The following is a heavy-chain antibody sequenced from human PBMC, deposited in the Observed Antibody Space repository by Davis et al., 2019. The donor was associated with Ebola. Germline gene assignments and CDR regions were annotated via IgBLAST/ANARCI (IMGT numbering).Heavy chain of an antibody. CDR3: ARDHIVDYGMDV. V-gene: IGHV3-9*01. CDR1: GFTFDDYA. D-gene: IGHD2-21*01. Sequence: SLKISCAASGFTFDDYAMHWVRQAPGKGLEWVSGINWNSGGIGYADSVKGRFTISRDNAKNSLYLQMNSLRAEDTAVYYCARDHIVDYGMDVWGKGTTVTVSS. CDR2: INWNSGGI. J-gene: IGHJ6*04.